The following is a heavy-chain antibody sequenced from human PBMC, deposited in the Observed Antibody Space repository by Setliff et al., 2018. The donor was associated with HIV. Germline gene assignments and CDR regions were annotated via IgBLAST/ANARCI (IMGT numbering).Heavy chain of an antibody. CDR3: ARMSAGYDSGSKFHYYMDV. V-gene: IGHV4-59*01. CDR1: GDSMNNNY. CDR2: TYYSGST. D-gene: IGHD5-12*01. Sequence: SETLSLTCTVSGDSMNNNYWGWIRQPPGKGLEWLAKTYYSGSTSSNPSLQSRVTISLDTSKSQVSLKLSAVTAADTAVYYCARMSAGYDSGSKFHYYMDVWGKGTSVTVSS. J-gene: IGHJ6*03.